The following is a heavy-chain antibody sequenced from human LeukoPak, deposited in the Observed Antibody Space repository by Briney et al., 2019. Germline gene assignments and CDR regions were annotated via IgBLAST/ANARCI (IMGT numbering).Heavy chain of an antibody. V-gene: IGHV1-2*04. CDR2: INPNSGGT. CDR3: ARGGRVQLRYYYYYGMDV. J-gene: IGHJ6*02. D-gene: IGHD1-1*01. CDR1: GYTFTGYY. Sequence: ASAKVSCKASGYTFTGYYMHWVRQAPGQGLEWMGWINPNSGGTNYAQKFQGWVTTTRDTSISTAYMELSRLRSDDTAVYYCARGGRVQLRYYYYYGMDVWGQGTTVTVSS.